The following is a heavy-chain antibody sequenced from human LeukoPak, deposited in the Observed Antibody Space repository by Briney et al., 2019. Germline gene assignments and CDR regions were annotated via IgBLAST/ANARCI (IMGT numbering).Heavy chain of an antibody. D-gene: IGHD4-17*01. Sequence: PGGYLRLSCAASGFTFSSYSMNWVRQAPGKGLEWVSSISSSSSYIYYADSVKGRFTISRDNAKNSLYLQMNSLRAEDTAVYYCASPDNDYGDYIPNYWGQGTLVTVSS. V-gene: IGHV3-21*01. J-gene: IGHJ4*02. CDR3: ASPDNDYGDYIPNY. CDR2: ISSSSSYI. CDR1: GFTFSSYS.